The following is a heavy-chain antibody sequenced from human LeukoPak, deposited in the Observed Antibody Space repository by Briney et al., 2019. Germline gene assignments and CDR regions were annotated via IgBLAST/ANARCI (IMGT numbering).Heavy chain of an antibody. V-gene: IGHV1-46*01. CDR3: ARGPGDRQLTNWFDP. D-gene: IGHD2-21*01. J-gene: IGHJ5*02. Sequence: ASVKVSCKASGYTFTSYYMHWVRQAPGQGLEWMGIINPSGGSTSYAQKFQGRVTMTRDTSTSTAYMELSSLRSEDTAVYYCARGPGDRQLTNWFDPWGQGTLVTVSS. CDR1: GYTFTSYY. CDR2: INPSGGST.